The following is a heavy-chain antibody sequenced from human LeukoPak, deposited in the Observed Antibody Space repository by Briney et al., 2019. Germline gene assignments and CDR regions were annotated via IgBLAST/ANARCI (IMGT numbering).Heavy chain of an antibody. D-gene: IGHD4-17*01. CDR2: ISGGAGTP. Sequence: PGGSLRLSCAASGFTFSSYAMSWVRQAPGKGLEWVSGISGGAGTPYYADSVKGLFTISRDNSKSTLYLQMTSLRAEDTAVYYCAKRRTTVITMDYFDYWGQGTLVTVSS. V-gene: IGHV3-23*01. CDR3: AKRRTTVITMDYFDY. CDR1: GFTFSSYA. J-gene: IGHJ4*02.